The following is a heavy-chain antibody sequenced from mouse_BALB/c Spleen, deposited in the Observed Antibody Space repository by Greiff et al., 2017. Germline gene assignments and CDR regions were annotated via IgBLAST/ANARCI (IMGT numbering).Heavy chain of an antibody. J-gene: IGHJ3*01. Sequence: QVQLQQSGPELVKPGASVKMSCKASGYTFTDYVISWVKQRTGQGLEWIGEIYPGSGSTYYNEKFKGKATLTADKSSNTAYMQLSSLTSEDSAVYVCARDYGYDVAWFAYWGQGTLVTVSA. CDR2: IYPGSGST. CDR3: ARDYGYDVAWFAY. V-gene: IGHV1-77*01. CDR1: GYTFTDYV. D-gene: IGHD2-2*01.